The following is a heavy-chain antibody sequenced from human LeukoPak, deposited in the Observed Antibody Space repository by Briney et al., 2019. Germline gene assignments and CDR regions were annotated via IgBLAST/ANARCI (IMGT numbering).Heavy chain of an antibody. V-gene: IGHV3-30*03. Sequence: GGSLRLSCAASGFTFSSYGMHWVRQAPGKGLEWVAVISYDGSNKYYADSVKGRFTISRDNSKNTLYLQMNSLRAEDTAVYYXXXXXXXXXXXXXXXLYYYGMDVWGQGTTVTVSS. CDR3: XXXXXXXXXXXXXXLYYYGMDV. J-gene: IGHJ6*02. CDR1: GFTFSSYG. CDR2: ISYDGSNK.